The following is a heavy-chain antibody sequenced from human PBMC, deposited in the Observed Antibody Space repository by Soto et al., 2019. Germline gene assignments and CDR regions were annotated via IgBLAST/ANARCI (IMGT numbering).Heavy chain of an antibody. V-gene: IGHV1-3*01. D-gene: IGHD1-26*01. J-gene: IGHJ3*02. Sequence: EASVKVSCKASGYTFTSYAMHWVRQAPGQRLEWMGWINAGNGNTKYSQKFQGRVTITRDTSTSTVYMELSSLRSEDTAVYYCARDFLGADAFDIWGQGTMVTVSS. CDR3: ARDFLGADAFDI. CDR2: INAGNGNT. CDR1: GYTFTSYA.